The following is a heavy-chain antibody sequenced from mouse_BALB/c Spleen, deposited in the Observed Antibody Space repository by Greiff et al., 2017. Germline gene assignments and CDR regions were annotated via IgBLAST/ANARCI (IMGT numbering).Heavy chain of an antibody. V-gene: IGHV8-12*01. Sequence: QVQLKESGPGILQPSQTLSLTCSFSGFSLSTSGMGVSWIRQPSGKGLEWLAHIYWDDDKRYNPSLKSRLTISKDTSRNQVFLKITSVDTADTATYYCARRAGDYDYDFYYFDYWGQGTTLTVSS. CDR1: GFSLSTSGMG. CDR2: IYWDDDK. J-gene: IGHJ2*01. D-gene: IGHD2-4*01. CDR3: ARRAGDYDYDFYYFDY.